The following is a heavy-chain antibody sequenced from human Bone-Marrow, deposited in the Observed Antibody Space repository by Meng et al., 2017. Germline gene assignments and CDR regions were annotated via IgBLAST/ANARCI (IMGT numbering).Heavy chain of an antibody. V-gene: IGHV3-33*01. CDR1: GFTFSSYG. Sequence: GESLKISCAASGFTFSSYGMHWVRQAPGKGLEWVAVIWYDGSNKYYADSVKGRFTISRDNSKNTLYLQMNNLRDEDTAVYYCAREISMSVTAYYYGMDVWGQGTTVTVSS. J-gene: IGHJ6*02. CDR3: AREISMSVTAYYYGMDV. CDR2: IWYDGSNK. D-gene: IGHD3-9*01.